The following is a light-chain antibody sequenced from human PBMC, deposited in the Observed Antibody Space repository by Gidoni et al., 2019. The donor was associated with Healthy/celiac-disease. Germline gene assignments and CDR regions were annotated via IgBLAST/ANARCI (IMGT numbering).Light chain of an antibody. CDR3: QQYNSNSPYT. Sequence: DFQMTQSPSTLSASVGDRVTITCRASQSISTWLAWYQQKAGKAPKLLIFKASSLEGGVPSRFSGSGSGTEFTLPISSLQPDDFATFYCQQYNSNSPYTFGQGTKLEIK. J-gene: IGKJ2*01. V-gene: IGKV1-5*03. CDR2: KAS. CDR1: QSISTW.